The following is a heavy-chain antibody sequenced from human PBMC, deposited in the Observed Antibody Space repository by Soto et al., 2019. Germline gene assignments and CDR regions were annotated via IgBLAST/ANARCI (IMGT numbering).Heavy chain of an antibody. J-gene: IGHJ4*02. V-gene: IGHV4-31*03. D-gene: IGHD5-18*01. CDR3: ARDRGYSYGLDY. CDR2: IYYSGST. Sequence: TSETLSLTCTVSGGSISSGGYYWSWIRQHPGKGLEWIGYIYYSGSTYYNPSLKSRVTISVDTSKNQFSLKLSSVTAADTAVYYCARDRGYSYGLDYWGQGTLVTVSS. CDR1: GGSISSGGYY.